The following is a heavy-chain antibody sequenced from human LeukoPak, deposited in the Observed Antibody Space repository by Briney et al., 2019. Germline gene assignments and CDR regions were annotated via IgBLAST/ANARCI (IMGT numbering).Heavy chain of an antibody. CDR3: ARGGHDYGFFP. CDR2: IYTSGST. Sequence: SETLSLTCTVSGVSISSYYWSWLRQPAGKGLEWIGRIYTSGSTNYNPSLKSRVTISVDKSKNQFSLKLSSVTAADTAVYYCARGGHDYGFFPWGQGTLVTVSS. V-gene: IGHV4-4*07. CDR1: GVSISSYY. J-gene: IGHJ5*02. D-gene: IGHD4-17*01.